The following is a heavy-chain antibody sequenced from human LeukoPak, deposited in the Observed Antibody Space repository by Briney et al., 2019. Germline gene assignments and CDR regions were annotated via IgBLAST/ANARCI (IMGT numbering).Heavy chain of an antibody. D-gene: IGHD4-17*01. CDR2: INPSGGST. CDR3: AREHGDSYYYYGMDV. Sequence: ASVKVSCKASGYTFTSYYMHWVRQAPGQGLEWMGIINPSGGSTSYAQKFQGRVTMTRDTSTSTVYMELSSLRSEDTAVYYCAREHGDSYYYYGMDVWGQGTTVTVSS. V-gene: IGHV1-46*01. CDR1: GYTFTSYY. J-gene: IGHJ6*02.